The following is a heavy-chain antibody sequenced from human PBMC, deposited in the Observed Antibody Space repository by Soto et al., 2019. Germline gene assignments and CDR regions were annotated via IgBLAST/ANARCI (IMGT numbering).Heavy chain of an antibody. Sequence: QVQLVQSGAEVKKPGASVKVSCKASGYTFTSYDINWVRQATGQGLEWMAWMNPNSGNTGYEQTCWGGVTMTSTTSLRTAYMELSSLRSEDTAGYYCAGVPQWLAYSFDFWVQGTLVTVSS. CDR1: GYTFTSYD. CDR3: AGVPQWLAYSFDF. V-gene: IGHV1-8*01. CDR2: MNPNSGNT. J-gene: IGHJ4*02. D-gene: IGHD6-19*01.